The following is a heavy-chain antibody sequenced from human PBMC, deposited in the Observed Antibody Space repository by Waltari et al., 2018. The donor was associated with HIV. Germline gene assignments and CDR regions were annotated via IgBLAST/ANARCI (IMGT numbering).Heavy chain of an antibody. D-gene: IGHD3-9*01. J-gene: IGHJ4*02. V-gene: IGHV1-18*01. Sequence: QVQLVQSGAEVKKPGASVKVSCKASGYTFSNYGISWGRQAPGQGLEWMGWITAYNGNTNYAQKLQGRVTMTTDTSTSTAYMELRRLRSDDTAVYYCARGWDTLTDYYTVDYWGQGTLVTVSS. CDR1: GYTFSNYG. CDR2: ITAYNGNT. CDR3: ARGWDTLTDYYTVDY.